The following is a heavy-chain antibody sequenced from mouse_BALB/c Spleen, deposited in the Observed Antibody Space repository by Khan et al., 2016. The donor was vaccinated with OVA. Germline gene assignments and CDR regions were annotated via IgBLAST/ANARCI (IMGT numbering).Heavy chain of an antibody. J-gene: IGHJ4*01. V-gene: IGHV2-6-1*01. CDR2: IWSDGST. CDR1: GFSLTNYG. Sequence: QVQLQQSGPGLVAPSQSLSITCTISGFSLTNYGVHWVRQPPGKGLEWLVVIWSDGSTTYNSDLKSRLSISKDNSKSQVFLKMNSLQIDDTDMYYCARQPYYHYYIMDYWGQGISVTVSS. D-gene: IGHD2-10*01. CDR3: ARQPYYHYYIMDY.